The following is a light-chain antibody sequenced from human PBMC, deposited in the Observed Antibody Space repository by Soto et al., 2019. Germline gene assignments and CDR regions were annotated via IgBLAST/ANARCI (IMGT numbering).Light chain of an antibody. Sequence: AIRMTQSPSSLSASTGDRVTITCRASQGISSYLAWYQQKPGKAPKLLIYAASTLQSGVPSRFSGSGSGTDFTLTILCLQSEDFATYYCQQYYSYSLTFGGGTKVEIK. CDR3: QQYYSYSLT. CDR1: QGISSY. J-gene: IGKJ4*01. V-gene: IGKV1-8*01. CDR2: AAS.